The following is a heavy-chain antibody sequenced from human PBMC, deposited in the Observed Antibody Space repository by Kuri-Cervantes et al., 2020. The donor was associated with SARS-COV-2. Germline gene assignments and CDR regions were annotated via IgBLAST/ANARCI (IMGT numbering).Heavy chain of an antibody. CDR1: GYTFTSYA. Sequence: ASVKVSCKASGYTFTSYAMHWVRQAPGQRLEWMGWINAGNGNTKYSQKFQGRVTMTRNTSISTAYMELSSLRSEDTAVYYCARGYRRDIVVVIARYYYYYMDVWGKGTTVTCSS. D-gene: IGHD2-21*01. V-gene: IGHV1-3*01. CDR2: INAGNGNT. J-gene: IGHJ6*03. CDR3: ARGYRRDIVVVIARYYYYYMDV.